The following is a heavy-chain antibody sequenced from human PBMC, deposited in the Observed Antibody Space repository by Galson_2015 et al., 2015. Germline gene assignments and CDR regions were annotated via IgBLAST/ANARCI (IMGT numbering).Heavy chain of an antibody. J-gene: IGHJ4*02. CDR2: ISYDGSNK. V-gene: IGHV3-30*18. CDR1: GFTFSSYG. CDR3: AKDPTYDSWSYMDV. Sequence: SLRLSCAASGFTFSSYGMHWVRQAPGKGLEWVAVISYDGSNKYYADSVKGRFTISRDNSKNTLYLQMNSLRAEDTAVYYCAKDPTYDSWSYMDVWGQGTLVTVSS. D-gene: IGHD3-3*01.